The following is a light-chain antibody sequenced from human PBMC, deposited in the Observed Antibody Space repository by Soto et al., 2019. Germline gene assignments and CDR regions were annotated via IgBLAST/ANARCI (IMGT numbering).Light chain of an antibody. CDR3: QQFDSSLYT. CDR1: QSVSSSY. Sequence: EIVLTQSPGTLSLSPGERATLSCRASQSVSSSYLAWNQQKPGQAPRLLIYGASSRATGIPDRFSGSGSGTDFTLTISRLEPEDFAVYYCQQFDSSLYTFGQGTKLEIK. V-gene: IGKV3-20*01. CDR2: GAS. J-gene: IGKJ2*01.